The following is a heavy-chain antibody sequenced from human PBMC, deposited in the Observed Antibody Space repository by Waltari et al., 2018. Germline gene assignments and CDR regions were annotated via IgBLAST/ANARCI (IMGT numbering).Heavy chain of an antibody. Sequence: QVQLQESGPGLVKPSGTLSLTCAVSGGSISSSNWWSWVRQPPGKGLEWIGENDHSGSSNCNPSVKSRDAISVDKSKNQFSLKLSSVTAADTAVYYCARDGGRTLRGDFDYWGQGTLVTVSS. V-gene: IGHV4-4*02. CDR1: GGSISSSNW. D-gene: IGHD3-16*01. J-gene: IGHJ4*02. CDR2: NDHSGSS. CDR3: ARDGGRTLRGDFDY.